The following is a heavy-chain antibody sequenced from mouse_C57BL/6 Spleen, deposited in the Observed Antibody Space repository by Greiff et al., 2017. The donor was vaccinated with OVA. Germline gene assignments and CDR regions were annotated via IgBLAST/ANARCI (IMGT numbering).Heavy chain of an antibody. J-gene: IGHJ1*03. D-gene: IGHD1-1*01. CDR1: GYTFTSYW. CDR2: IDPSDSYT. Sequence: QVQLQQPGAELVRPGTSVKLSCKASGYTFTSYWMHWVKQRPGQGLEWLGVIDPSDSYTNYNQKFQGKATLTVDTSSSTAYMQLSSLTSEDSAVYYCASKRTKGTVVATRYFDVWGTGTTGTVSS. CDR3: ASKRTKGTVVATRYFDV. V-gene: IGHV1-59*01.